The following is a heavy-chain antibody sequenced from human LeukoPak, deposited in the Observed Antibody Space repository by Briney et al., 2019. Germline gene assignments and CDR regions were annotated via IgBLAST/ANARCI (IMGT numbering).Heavy chain of an antibody. CDR2: ISYDGSNK. CDR1: GFTYTKHA. V-gene: IGHV3-30*04. CDR3: ARTLIEYSVSSCYFDY. J-gene: IGHJ4*02. D-gene: IGHD6-6*01. Sequence: GGSLRLSCAGSGFTYTKHAMHWVRQAPGKGLEWVAVISYDGSNKKYADSVKGRFTISRDNSKNTLYLQMNSLRAEDTAVYYCARTLIEYSVSSCYFDYWGQGTLVTVSS.